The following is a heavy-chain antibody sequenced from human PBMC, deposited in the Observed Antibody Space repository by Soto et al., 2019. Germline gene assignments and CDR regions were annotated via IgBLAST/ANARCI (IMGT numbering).Heavy chain of an antibody. CDR3: ARRGYYYGSGSHNGYYYMDV. J-gene: IGHJ6*03. Sequence: QVQLVESGGGVVQPGRSLRLSCAASGFTFSSYGMHWVRQAPGKGLEWVAVIWYDGSNKYYADSVKGRFTISRDNSNNTLYLQMNSLRAEDTAVYYCARRGYYYGSGSHNGYYYMDVWGKGTTVTVSS. CDR1: GFTFSSYG. CDR2: IWYDGSNK. D-gene: IGHD3-10*01. V-gene: IGHV3-33*01.